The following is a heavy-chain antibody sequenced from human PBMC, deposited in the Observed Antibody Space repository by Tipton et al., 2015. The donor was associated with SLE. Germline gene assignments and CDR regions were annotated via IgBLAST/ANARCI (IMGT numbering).Heavy chain of an antibody. V-gene: IGHV3-7*01. CDR1: GFTFSSYA. Sequence: SLRLSCAASGFTFSSYAMSWVRQAPGKGLEWVANIKQDGSEKYYVDSVKGRSTISRDNAKNSLYLQMNSLRAEDTAVYYCARDLSSSWPDYWGQGTLVTVSS. CDR3: ARDLSSSWPDY. CDR2: IKQDGSEK. J-gene: IGHJ4*02. D-gene: IGHD6-13*01.